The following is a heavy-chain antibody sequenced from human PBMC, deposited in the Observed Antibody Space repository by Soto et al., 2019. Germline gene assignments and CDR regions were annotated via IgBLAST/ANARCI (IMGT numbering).Heavy chain of an antibody. CDR2: ISYDGSNK. Sequence: GGSLRLSCAASGFTFSSYGMHWVRQAPGKGLEWVAVISYDGSNKYYADSVKGRFTISRDNSKNTLYLQMNSLRAEDTAVYYCAKDRGITMIVVVISRDAFDIWGQGTMVTVSS. J-gene: IGHJ3*02. CDR1: GFTFSSYG. V-gene: IGHV3-30*18. D-gene: IGHD3-22*01. CDR3: AKDRGITMIVVVISRDAFDI.